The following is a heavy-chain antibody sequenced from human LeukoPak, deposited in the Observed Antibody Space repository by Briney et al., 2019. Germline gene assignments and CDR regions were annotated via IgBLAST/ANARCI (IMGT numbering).Heavy chain of an antibody. CDR2: INHSGST. CDR3: AYGSGSYYRDY. D-gene: IGHD3-10*01. V-gene: IGHV4-34*01. CDR1: GGSFSGYY. Sequence: PSETLSLTCAVYGGSFSGYYWSWIRQPPGKGLEWIGEINHSGSTNYNPSLKSRVTISVGTSKNQFSLKLSSVTAADTAVYYCAYGSGSYYRDYWGQGTLVTVSS. J-gene: IGHJ4*02.